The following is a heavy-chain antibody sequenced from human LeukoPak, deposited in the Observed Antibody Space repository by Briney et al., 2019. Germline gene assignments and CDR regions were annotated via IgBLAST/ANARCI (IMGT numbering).Heavy chain of an antibody. CDR3: ARERNFYYFDY. CDR1: GXTFNDYT. V-gene: IGHV3-21*01. D-gene: IGHD3-3*01. Sequence: PGGSLRLSWAASGXTFNDYTMTWVRQAPGKGLEWVSSITGDCNYIFYADSVKGRFTISRDNAQNSLFLELNSLRGEDTAVYYCARERNFYYFDYWGQGALVTVSS. CDR2: ITGDCNYI. J-gene: IGHJ4*02.